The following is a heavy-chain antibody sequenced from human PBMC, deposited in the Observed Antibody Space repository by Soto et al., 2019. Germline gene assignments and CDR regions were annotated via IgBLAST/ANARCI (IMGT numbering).Heavy chain of an antibody. V-gene: IGHV3-21*01. CDR3: ARYLTTTNFYY. D-gene: IGHD4-4*01. Sequence: EVQLVESGGGLVKPGGSLRLSCAASGFTFSSYSMNWVRQAPGKGLEWVSSISSSSSYIYYADSVKGRFTISRDNAKNSLDLQMNSLRAEDKAVYYCARYLTTTNFYYWGQGTLVTVSS. CDR1: GFTFSSYS. CDR2: ISSSSSYI. J-gene: IGHJ4*02.